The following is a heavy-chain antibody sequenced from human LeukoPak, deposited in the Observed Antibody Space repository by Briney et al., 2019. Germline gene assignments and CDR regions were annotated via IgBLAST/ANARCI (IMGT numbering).Heavy chain of an antibody. Sequence: ASVKVSCKASGYTFSSYGISWVRQAPGQGLEWMGWISGYNGHTNYAQKFQGRVTITADKSTSTAYMELSSLRSEDTAVYYCASRISTVTTPYYYYYMDVWGKGTTVTVSS. CDR3: ASRISTVTTPYYYYYMDV. V-gene: IGHV1-18*01. CDR1: GYTFSSYG. D-gene: IGHD4-17*01. J-gene: IGHJ6*03. CDR2: ISGYNGHT.